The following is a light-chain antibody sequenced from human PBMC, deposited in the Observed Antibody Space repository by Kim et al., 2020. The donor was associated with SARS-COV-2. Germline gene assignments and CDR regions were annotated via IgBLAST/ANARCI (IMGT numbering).Light chain of an antibody. CDR2: SNN. Sequence: GQRVTISCSGSSSNSGSKTVNRYPHLPGTAPTLRIYSNNQRPSGVPDRFSGSKSGTSASLAISGLQSEDEADYYCAAWDDSLNGGVFGGGTKLTVL. V-gene: IGLV1-44*01. J-gene: IGLJ3*02. CDR3: AAWDDSLNGGV. CDR1: SSNSGSKT.